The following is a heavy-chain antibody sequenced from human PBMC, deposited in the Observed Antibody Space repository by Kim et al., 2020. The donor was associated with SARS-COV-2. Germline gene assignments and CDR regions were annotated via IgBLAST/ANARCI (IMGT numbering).Heavy chain of an antibody. V-gene: IGHV5-51*01. J-gene: IGHJ6*02. CDR3: ARHGPAEEQWLVRAYYYYGMDV. D-gene: IGHD6-19*01. CDR1: GYSFTSYW. Sequence: GESLKISCKGSGYSFTSYWIGWVRQMPGKGLEWMGIIYPGDSDTRYSPSFQGQVTISADKSISTAYLQWSSLKASDTAMYYCARHGPAEEQWLVRAYYYYGMDVWGQGTTVTVSS. CDR2: IYPGDSDT.